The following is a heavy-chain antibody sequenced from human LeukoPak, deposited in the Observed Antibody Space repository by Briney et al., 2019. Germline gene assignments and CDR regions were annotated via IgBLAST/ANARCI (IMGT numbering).Heavy chain of an antibody. D-gene: IGHD6-19*01. J-gene: IGHJ4*02. CDR2: IWYDGSNK. Sequence: GGSLRLSCAASGFTFSSYGMHWVRQARGKGLEWVAVIWYDGSNKYYADSVKGRFTISRDNSKNTLYLQMNSLRAEDTAVYYCARWVPVAGTDYWGQGTLVTVSS. CDR1: GFTFSSYG. CDR3: ARWVPVAGTDY. V-gene: IGHV3-33*01.